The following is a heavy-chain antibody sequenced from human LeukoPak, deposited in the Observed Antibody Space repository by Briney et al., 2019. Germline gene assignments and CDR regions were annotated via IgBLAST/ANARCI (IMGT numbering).Heavy chain of an antibody. CDR3: ARRVVTATHDAFDI. V-gene: IGHV1-46*01. J-gene: IGHJ3*02. CDR1: EYTFTNYH. Sequence: GASVKVSCKASEYTFTNYHLHWVRQAPGQGLEWMGIINPSGDSTTYAQKFQGRVTVTRDTSTSTVYMELSSLTSEDTAVYYCARRVVTATHDAFDIWGQGTMVTVSS. D-gene: IGHD2-21*02. CDR2: INPSGDST.